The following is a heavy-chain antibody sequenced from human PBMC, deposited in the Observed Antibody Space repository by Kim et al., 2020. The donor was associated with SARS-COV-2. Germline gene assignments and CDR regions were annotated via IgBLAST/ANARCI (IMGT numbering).Heavy chain of an antibody. CDR3: AKDRDIDMRYFDWLSPVDDAFDI. J-gene: IGHJ3*02. Sequence: GGSLRLSCAASGFTFDDYAMHWVRQAPGKGLEWVSLISGDGGSTYYADSVKGRFTISRDNSKNSLYLQMNSLRTEDTALYYCAKDRDIDMRYFDWLSPVDDAFDIWGQGTMVTVSS. V-gene: IGHV3-43*02. D-gene: IGHD3-9*01. CDR1: GFTFDDYA. CDR2: ISGDGGST.